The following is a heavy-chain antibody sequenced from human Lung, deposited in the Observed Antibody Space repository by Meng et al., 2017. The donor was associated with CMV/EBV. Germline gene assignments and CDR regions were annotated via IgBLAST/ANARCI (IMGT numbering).Heavy chain of an antibody. V-gene: IGHV2-70D*14. D-gene: IGHD6-13*01. Sequence: SGPXLVKPTQTLTLTCTFSGFSLSTSGMRVSWIRQPPGKALEWLARIDWDDDKFYSTSLKTRLTISKDTSKNQVVLTMTNMDPVDTATYYCARDAAGYSIFDPWXQGTLVTVSS. CDR2: IDWDDDK. CDR3: ARDAAGYSIFDP. J-gene: IGHJ5*02. CDR1: GFSLSTSGMR.